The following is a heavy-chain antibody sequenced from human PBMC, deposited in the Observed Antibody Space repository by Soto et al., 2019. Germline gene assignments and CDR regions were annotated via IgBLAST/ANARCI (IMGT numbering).Heavy chain of an antibody. CDR3: ARGYRQSGYSSSWVFDY. V-gene: IGHV4-31*03. J-gene: IGHJ4*02. D-gene: IGHD6-13*01. Sequence: QVQLRESGPGLVKPSQTLSLTCTVSGGSINSGGYYWNWIRQHPGKGLEWIGYMYYSGSTYYNPFLRSRVIRSADTSENHFSRKLSSVTAADTAVYCCARGYRQSGYSSSWVFDYWGQGTLVNVSS. CDR1: GGSINSGGYY. CDR2: MYYSGST.